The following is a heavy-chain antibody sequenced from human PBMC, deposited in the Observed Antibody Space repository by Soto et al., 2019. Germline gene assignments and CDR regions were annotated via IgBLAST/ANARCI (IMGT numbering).Heavy chain of an antibody. V-gene: IGHV3-30*18. CDR3: AKIMGLDRYIPRPNSGTDF. D-gene: IGHD3-16*01. CDR2: ISYDGSNK. J-gene: IGHJ6*01. Sequence: GSRRVSQTQNKGLEWVAVISYDGSNKYYADSVKGRFTISRDNSKNTLYLQMNSLRAEDTAVYYCAKIMGLDRYIPRPNSGTDFWRNGTTVPVSS. CDR1: G.